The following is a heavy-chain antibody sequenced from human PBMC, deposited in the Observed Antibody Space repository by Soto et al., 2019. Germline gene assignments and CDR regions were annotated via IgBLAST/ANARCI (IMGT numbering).Heavy chain of an antibody. J-gene: IGHJ4*02. CDR3: ARWATRYYDFWSGHFDY. V-gene: IGHV3-53*01. Sequence: PGGSLRLSCAASGFTVISNYMSWVRPAPGKGLGWVSVIYSGGSTYYADSVKGRFTISRDNSKNTLYLQMNSLRAEDTAVYYCARWATRYYDFWSGHFDYWGQGTLVTVSS. D-gene: IGHD3-3*01. CDR1: GFTVISNY. CDR2: IYSGGST.